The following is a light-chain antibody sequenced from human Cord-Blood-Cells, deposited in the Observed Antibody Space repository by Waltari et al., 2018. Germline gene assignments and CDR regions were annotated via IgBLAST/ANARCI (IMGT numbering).Light chain of an antibody. J-gene: IGKJ1*01. CDR2: WAS. V-gene: IGKV4-1*01. CDR3: QQYYSTPT. Sequence: IVMTQSPDYLAVSLGARATINCKSSQSVLYSSNNKNYFAWYQQKPGQPPKLLIYWASTRESGVPDRFSGSGSGTDFTLTISSLQAEDVAVYYCQQYYSTPTFGQGTKVEIK. CDR1: QSVLYSSNNKNY.